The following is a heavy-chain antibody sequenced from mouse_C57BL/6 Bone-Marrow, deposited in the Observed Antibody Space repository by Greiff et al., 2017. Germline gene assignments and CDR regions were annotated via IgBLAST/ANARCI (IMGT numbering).Heavy chain of an antibody. CDR1: GYTFTSYW. D-gene: IGHD1-1*01. J-gene: IGHJ3*01. CDR3: ARYYPYRGAY. CDR2: IHPNSGST. V-gene: IGHV1-64*01. Sequence: QVQLQQPGAELVKPGASVKLSCKASGYTFTSYWMHWVKQRPGQGLEWIGMIHPNSGSTNYNEKFKSKATLTVDNSSSTAYMQLSSLPSEDSAVYYCARYYPYRGAYWGQGTLVTVSA.